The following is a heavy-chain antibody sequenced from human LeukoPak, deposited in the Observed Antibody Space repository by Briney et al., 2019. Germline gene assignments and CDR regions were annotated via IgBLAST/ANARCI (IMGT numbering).Heavy chain of an antibody. V-gene: IGHV3-21*04. CDR3: AKDAPDYDFWSAYDY. Sequence: GGSLRLSCAASGFTFSSYNMNWVRQAPGKGLEWVSSTSSSSSYIYYADSVKGRFTISRDNSKNTLYLQMNSLRAEDTAVYYCAKDAPDYDFWSAYDYWGQGTLVTVSS. D-gene: IGHD3-3*01. J-gene: IGHJ4*02. CDR1: GFTFSSYN. CDR2: TSSSSSYI.